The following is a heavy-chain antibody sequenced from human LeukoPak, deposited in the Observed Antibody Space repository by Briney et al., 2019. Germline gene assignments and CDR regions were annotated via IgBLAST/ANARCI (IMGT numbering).Heavy chain of an antibody. D-gene: IGHD3-3*01. CDR2: TYYRSKWYN. CDR3: ARVPYYDFQADAFDI. CDR1: GDSVSANGAA. Sequence: SQTLSLTCAISGDSVSANGAAWNWIRQSPSRGLEWLGRTYYRSKWYNDYAVSVKSRITINPDTSKNQFSLQLNSVTPEDTAVYYCARVPYYDFQADAFDIWGQGTMVTVSS. J-gene: IGHJ3*02. V-gene: IGHV6-1*01.